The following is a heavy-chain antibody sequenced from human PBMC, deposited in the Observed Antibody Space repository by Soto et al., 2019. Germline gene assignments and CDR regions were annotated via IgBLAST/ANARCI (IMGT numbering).Heavy chain of an antibody. CDR1: GFTFSAFA. CDR3: AKGVVREPAYFDY. V-gene: IGHV3-30*18. D-gene: IGHD3-10*01. J-gene: IGHJ4*02. Sequence: QVQMVESGGGVAQPGRSVRLSCAVSGFTFSAFAMYWVRQAPGKGLEWVALISYDGGNEDYAESVRGRFTISRDNSKNTLYLDMNSLSAEDSAVYFCAKGVVREPAYFDYWGQGTLVTVSS. CDR2: ISYDGGNE.